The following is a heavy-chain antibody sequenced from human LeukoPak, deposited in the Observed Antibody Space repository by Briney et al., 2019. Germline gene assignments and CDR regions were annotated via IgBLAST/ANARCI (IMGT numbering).Heavy chain of an antibody. Sequence: SETLSLTCAVHGGSFSGYYWSWIRQPPGKGLEWIGYISYSGSTNYNPSLKSRVTISVDTSKNQFFLMLSSVTAADTAVYYCARGFDSKSTYFDYWGQGTLVTVSS. CDR1: GGSFSGYY. CDR2: ISYSGST. V-gene: IGHV4-59*01. CDR3: ARGFDSKSTYFDY. J-gene: IGHJ4*02. D-gene: IGHD5-12*01.